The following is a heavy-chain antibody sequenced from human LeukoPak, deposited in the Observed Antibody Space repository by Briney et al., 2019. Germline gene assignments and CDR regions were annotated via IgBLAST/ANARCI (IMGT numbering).Heavy chain of an antibody. CDR2: INHSGST. Sequence: SETLSLTCAVYGGSFSGYYWRRIRQPPGKGLDGIGEINHSGSTNYNPPLKSRVTISVDTYKIQFSLKLSSVTAADTAVYYCASCPRGSRTRGSVLGFDPWGQGTLVSVSS. D-gene: IGHD2-15*01. CDR1: GGSFSGYY. CDR3: ASCPRGSRTRGSVLGFDP. J-gene: IGHJ5*02. V-gene: IGHV4-34*01.